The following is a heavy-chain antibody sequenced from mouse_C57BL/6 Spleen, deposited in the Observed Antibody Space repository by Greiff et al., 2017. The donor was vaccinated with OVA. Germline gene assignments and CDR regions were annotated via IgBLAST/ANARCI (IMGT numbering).Heavy chain of an antibody. CDR1: GYTFTSYW. CDR3: TRGGITTVVAHFDY. CDR2: IYPGNSDT. Sequence: EVQLQQSGTVLARPGASVKMSCKTSGYTFTSYWMHWVKQRPGQGLEWIGAIYPGNSDTSYNQKFKGKAKLTAVTSASTAYMELSSLTNEDSAVYYCTRGGITTVVAHFDYWGQGTTLTVSS. D-gene: IGHD1-1*01. J-gene: IGHJ2*01. V-gene: IGHV1-5*01.